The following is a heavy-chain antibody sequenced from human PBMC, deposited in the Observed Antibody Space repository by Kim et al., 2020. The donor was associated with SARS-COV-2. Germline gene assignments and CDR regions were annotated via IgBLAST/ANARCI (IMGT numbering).Heavy chain of an antibody. CDR2: ISYDGSNK. CDR1: GFTFSSYG. CDR3: AKGYSSSWYSGFDY. Sequence: GGSLRLSCAASGFTFSSYGMHWVRQAPGKGLEWVAVISYDGSNKYYADSVKGRFTISRDNSKNTLYLQMNSLRAEDTAVYYCAKGYSSSWYSGFDYWGQGTLVTVSS. D-gene: IGHD6-13*01. J-gene: IGHJ4*02. V-gene: IGHV3-30*18.